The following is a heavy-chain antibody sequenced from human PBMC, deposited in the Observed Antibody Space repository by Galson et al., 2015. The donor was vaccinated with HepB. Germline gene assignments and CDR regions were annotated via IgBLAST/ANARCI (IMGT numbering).Heavy chain of an antibody. Sequence: SVKVSCKASGYTLIGYYMRWVRQAPGQGLEWMGWFNPKSGGTDYTQNFQGRVTMTWDTSTNTAYMELSRLTSDDTAIYYCANTASRRLYTYFDPWGQGTLVSVSS. D-gene: IGHD6-6*01. CDR3: ANTASRRLYTYFDP. V-gene: IGHV1-2*02. CDR1: GYTLIGYY. J-gene: IGHJ5*02. CDR2: FNPKSGGT.